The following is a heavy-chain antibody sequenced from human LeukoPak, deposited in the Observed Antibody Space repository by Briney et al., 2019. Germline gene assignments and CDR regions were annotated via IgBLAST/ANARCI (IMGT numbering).Heavy chain of an antibody. CDR3: ARGGAARLHFQN. J-gene: IGHJ1*01. CDR1: GGSITSYY. V-gene: IGHV4-59*01. D-gene: IGHD6-6*01. CDR2: IHHTGEN. Sequence: SETLSLTCAVSGGSITSYYWNWIRQPPGKGLEWIGYIHHTGENMYNPSLQSRVTISVDTSKNQFSLNLNSVTAADTAVYYCARGGAARLHFQNWGQGTLVTVSS.